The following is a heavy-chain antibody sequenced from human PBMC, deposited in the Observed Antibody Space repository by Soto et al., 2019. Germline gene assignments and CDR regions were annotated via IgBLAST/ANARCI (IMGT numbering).Heavy chain of an antibody. Sequence: VGSLRLSCAASGFTFSSYWMHWVRQVPGKGLVWVSRINSEGTGTIYVDSVKGRFTISRDNAKNTLYLQMNSLRAEDTAVYYCVRDYDSSGYNSDYWGQGTPVTVSS. CDR1: GFTFSSYW. J-gene: IGHJ4*02. V-gene: IGHV3-74*01. CDR2: INSEGTGT. D-gene: IGHD3-22*01. CDR3: VRDYDSSGYNSDY.